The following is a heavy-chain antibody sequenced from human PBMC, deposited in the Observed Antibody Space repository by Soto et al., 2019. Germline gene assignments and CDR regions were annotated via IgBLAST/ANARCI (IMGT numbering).Heavy chain of an antibody. CDR2: ISAYNGNT. D-gene: IGHD3-22*01. V-gene: IGHV1-18*01. Sequence: ASVKVSCKASGYTFTSYGISWVRQAPGQGLEWMGWISAYNGNTNYAQKLQGRVTMTTDTSTSTANKELRSLRSDDTAVYYCARDRGRPDLRDTHYYDSSDLDYGMDFWGKGTTVTVSS. CDR3: ARDRGRPDLRDTHYYDSSDLDYGMDF. J-gene: IGHJ6*04. CDR1: GYTFTSYG.